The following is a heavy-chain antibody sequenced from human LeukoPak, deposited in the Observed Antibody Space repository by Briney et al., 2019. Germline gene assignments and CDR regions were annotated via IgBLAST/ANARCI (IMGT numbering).Heavy chain of an antibody. J-gene: IGHJ3*02. V-gene: IGHV4-59*11. D-gene: IGHD2-2*02. Sequence: SETLSLTCTVSGGSISSHYWSWIRQPPGKGLEWIGCIYYSGSTNYNPSLKSRVTISVDTSKNQFSPKLSSVTAADTAVYYCARDVGLHCSSTSCYMKIGAFDIWGQGTMVTVSS. CDR1: GGSISSHY. CDR3: ARDVGLHCSSTSCYMKIGAFDI. CDR2: IYYSGST.